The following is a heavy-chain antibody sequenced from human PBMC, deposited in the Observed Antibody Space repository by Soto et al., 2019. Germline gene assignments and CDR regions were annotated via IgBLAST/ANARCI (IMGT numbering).Heavy chain of an antibody. CDR1: GGSFSGYY. CDR3: ASRGYGSGSYYNVGGYYYGMDV. Sequence: SETLSLTCAVYGGSFSGYYWSWIRQPPGKGLEWIGEINHSGSTNYNPSLKSRVTISVDTSKNQFSLKLSSVTAADTAVYYCASRGYGSGSYYNVGGYYYGMDVWGQGTTVTVSS. D-gene: IGHD3-10*01. J-gene: IGHJ6*02. CDR2: INHSGST. V-gene: IGHV4-34*01.